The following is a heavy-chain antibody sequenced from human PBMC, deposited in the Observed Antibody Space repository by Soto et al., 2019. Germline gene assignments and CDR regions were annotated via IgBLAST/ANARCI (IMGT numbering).Heavy chain of an antibody. D-gene: IGHD3-10*01. J-gene: IGHJ5*02. CDR3: VRRSISNWFDP. V-gene: IGHV4-59*01. CDR2: IYYSGST. CDR1: GGSISSYY. Sequence: SETLSLTCTVSGGSISSYYWSWIRQPPGKGLEWIGYIYYSGSTNYNPSLKSRVTISVDTSKNQFSLKLSSVTAADTAVYYCVRRSISNWFDPWGQGTLVTVSS.